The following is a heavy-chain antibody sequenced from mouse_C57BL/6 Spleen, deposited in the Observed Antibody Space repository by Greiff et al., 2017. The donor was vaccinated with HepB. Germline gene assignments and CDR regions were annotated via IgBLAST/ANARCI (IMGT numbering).Heavy chain of an antibody. CDR1: GFTFSDAW. CDR2: IRNKANNHAT. Sequence: EVKLVESGGGLVQPGGSMKLSCAASGFTFSDAWMDWVRQSPEKGLEWVAEIRNKANNHATYYAESVKGRFTISRDDSKSSVYLQMNSLRAEDTGIYYCTPYYGSSSFAYWGQGTLVTVSA. J-gene: IGHJ3*01. D-gene: IGHD1-1*01. V-gene: IGHV6-6*01. CDR3: TPYYGSSSFAY.